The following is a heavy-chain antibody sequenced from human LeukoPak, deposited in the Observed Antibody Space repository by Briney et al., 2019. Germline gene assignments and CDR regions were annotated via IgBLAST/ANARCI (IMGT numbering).Heavy chain of an antibody. CDR1: GGSISGYH. CDR3: AGAMAAAGSRGWFDP. CDR2: IYYSGST. D-gene: IGHD6-13*01. V-gene: IGHV4-59*08. J-gene: IGHJ5*02. Sequence: SETLSLTCTVSGGSISGYHWYWIRQPPGKGLEWIGYIYYSGSTKYNPSLKSRVTISVDTSKKQFSLKLSSVTAADTAVYYCAGAMAAAGSRGWFDPWGQGVLVTVSS.